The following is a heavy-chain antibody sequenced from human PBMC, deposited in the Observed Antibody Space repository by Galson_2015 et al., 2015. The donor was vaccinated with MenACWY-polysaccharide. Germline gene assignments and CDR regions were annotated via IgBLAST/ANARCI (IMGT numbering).Heavy chain of an antibody. CDR1: GFSLNTRGVG. Sequence: PALVKPTQTLTLTCTFSGFSLNTRGVGVGWIRQPPGKAQEWLALIYWDNDKRYSPSLKTRLTITKDTSKNQVFLAMTNVDPVDTATYYCAHGQYYYATSSFSYYFDVWGPGTLVTVSS. D-gene: IGHD3-10*01. CDR3: AHGQYYYATSSFSYYFDV. J-gene: IGHJ4*02. CDR2: IYWDNDK. V-gene: IGHV2-5*02.